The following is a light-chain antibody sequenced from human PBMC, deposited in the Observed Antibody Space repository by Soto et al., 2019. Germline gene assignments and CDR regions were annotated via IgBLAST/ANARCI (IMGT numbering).Light chain of an antibody. CDR2: DAS. CDR3: QQYNSYSRT. Sequence: DIQLTQFPSTLSASLGDRLTMTCRASQSISSWLAWYQQKPGKAPKLLIYDASSLESGVPSRFSGSGSGTEFTLTISSLQPDDFATYYCQQYNSYSRTFGQGTKVDI. CDR1: QSISSW. V-gene: IGKV1-5*01. J-gene: IGKJ1*01.